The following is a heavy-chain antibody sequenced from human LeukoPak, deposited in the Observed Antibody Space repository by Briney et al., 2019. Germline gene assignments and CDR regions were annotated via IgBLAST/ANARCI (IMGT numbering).Heavy chain of an antibody. V-gene: IGHV3-21*01. J-gene: IGHJ4*02. Sequence: GGSLRLSCAASGFTFSSYSMNWVRQAPGKGLEWVSSISSSSSYIFYADSLKGRFTISRDDAKNSLYLQMSSLRAEDTAVYYCARGDYGSGWAIDYWGQGTLVTVSS. CDR3: ARGDYGSGWAIDY. D-gene: IGHD6-19*01. CDR1: GFTFSSYS. CDR2: ISSSSSYI.